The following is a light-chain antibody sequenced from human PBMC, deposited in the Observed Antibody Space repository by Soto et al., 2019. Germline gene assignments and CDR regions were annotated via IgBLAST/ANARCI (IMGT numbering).Light chain of an antibody. CDR1: NSNIGNNY. CDR2: GNN. J-gene: IGLJ2*01. Sequence: SVLTQAPSASGTPGQTVTISCSGTNSNIGNNYGYWYQQLPGTAPRLLIYGNNQRPSGVPDRFSGSKSGTSASLAISGLRSEDEATYYCATWDCSLSGLVFGGGTKLTVL. V-gene: IGLV1-47*01. CDR3: ATWDCSLSGLV.